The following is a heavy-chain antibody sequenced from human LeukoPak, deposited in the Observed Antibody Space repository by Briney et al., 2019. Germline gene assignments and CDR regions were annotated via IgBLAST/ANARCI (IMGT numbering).Heavy chain of an antibody. CDR2: INHSGST. J-gene: IGHJ6*03. V-gene: IGHV4-34*01. CDR3: AREVLHYDSSGYYYDYYYYYYMDV. D-gene: IGHD3-22*01. Sequence: PSETLSLTCAVYGGSFSGYYWSWIRQPPGKGLEWIGEINHSGSTNYNPSLKSRVTISVDTSKNQFSLKLSSVTAADTAVYYCAREVLHYDSSGYYYDYYYYYYMDVWGKGTTVTVSS. CDR1: GGSFSGYY.